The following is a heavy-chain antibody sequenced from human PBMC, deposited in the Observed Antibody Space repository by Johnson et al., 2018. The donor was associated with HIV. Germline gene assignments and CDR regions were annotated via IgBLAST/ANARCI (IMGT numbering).Heavy chain of an antibody. CDR2: IWYDGSNK. CDR3: AKEQLLRAFDI. Sequence: QVQLVESGGGVVQTGRSLRLSCAASGFTFSSYGMHWVRQAPGKGLEWVAVIWYDGSNKYYADSVKGRFAISRDNSKNTLYLQMNSLRAEDTAVYYCAKEQLLRAFDIWGQGTMVTVSS. D-gene: IGHD2-15*01. CDR1: GFTFSSYG. V-gene: IGHV3-33*06. J-gene: IGHJ3*02.